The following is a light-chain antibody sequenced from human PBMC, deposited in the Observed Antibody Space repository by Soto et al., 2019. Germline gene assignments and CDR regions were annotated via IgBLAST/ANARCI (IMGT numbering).Light chain of an antibody. J-gene: IGKJ5*01. Sequence: EIVLTQSPATLSLSPGERATLSCRASQNISSYLAWYQQTPGQAPRLLIYDASTRATGIPARFSGSGSGTNFTLTISALEAEDFALYYCQQRSIWPRITFGQGTRLEIK. CDR1: QNISSY. CDR3: QQRSIWPRIT. V-gene: IGKV3-11*01. CDR2: DAS.